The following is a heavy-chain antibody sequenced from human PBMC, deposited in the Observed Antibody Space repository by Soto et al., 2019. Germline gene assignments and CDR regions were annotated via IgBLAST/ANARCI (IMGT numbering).Heavy chain of an antibody. CDR3: ARAQLYYNDISGRPLNAFDI. Sequence: PGGSLRLSCASSGFTFRNYGMNLVRQAPGKGLEWVSYIGIGSSTKYYADSVKGRFTISRDNAKNSLYLQMNSLRAEDTAVYYCARAQLYYNDISGRPLNAFDIWGQGTMVTVSS. V-gene: IGHV3-48*01. CDR2: IGIGSSTK. J-gene: IGHJ3*02. CDR1: GFTFRNYG. D-gene: IGHD3-22*01.